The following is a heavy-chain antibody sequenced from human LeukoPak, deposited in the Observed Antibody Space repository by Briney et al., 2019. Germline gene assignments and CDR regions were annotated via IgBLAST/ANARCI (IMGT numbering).Heavy chain of an antibody. J-gene: IGHJ6*02. V-gene: IGHV3-30*09. CDR1: GFTFSSYA. Sequence: GGSLRLSCAASGFTFSSYAIHWVRQTPGKGLEWVAFMSYDGSNKYYADSVKGRFAISRDNSKITLYLQMNSQRVEDTAVYYCARDLPIPKYGMDVWGQGTTVAVSS. D-gene: IGHD2-21*01. CDR2: MSYDGSNK. CDR3: ARDLPIPKYGMDV.